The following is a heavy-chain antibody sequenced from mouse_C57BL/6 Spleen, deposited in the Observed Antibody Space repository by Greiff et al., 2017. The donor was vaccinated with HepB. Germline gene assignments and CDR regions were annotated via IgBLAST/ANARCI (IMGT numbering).Heavy chain of an antibody. J-gene: IGHJ2*01. D-gene: IGHD1-1*01. CDR1: GFTFSDYY. V-gene: IGHV5-12*01. CDR3: ARRDYYGSYYFDY. CDR2: ISNGGGST. Sequence: EVQLQESGGGLVQPGGSLKLSCAASGFTFSDYYMYWVRQTPEKRLEWVAYISNGGGSTYYPDTVKGRFTISRDNAKNTLYLQMSRLKSEDTAMYYCARRDYYGSYYFDYWGQGTTLTVSS.